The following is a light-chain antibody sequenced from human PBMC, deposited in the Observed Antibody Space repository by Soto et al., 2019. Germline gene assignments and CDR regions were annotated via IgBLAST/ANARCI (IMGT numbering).Light chain of an antibody. CDR3: QQYGSSPRT. J-gene: IGKJ1*01. CDR2: GAS. Sequence: DIVLTQSPGTLSLSPGERATLSCRASQSVSSSYLAWYQQKPGQAPRLLIYGASSRATGIPDRFSGSGSGTDFTLTISRLAPEYVAVYYCQQYGSSPRTFGQGTKVEIK. V-gene: IGKV3-20*01. CDR1: QSVSSSY.